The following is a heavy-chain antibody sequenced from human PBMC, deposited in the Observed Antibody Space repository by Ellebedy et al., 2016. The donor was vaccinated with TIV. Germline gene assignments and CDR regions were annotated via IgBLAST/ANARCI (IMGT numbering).Heavy chain of an antibody. CDR3: ARDSDYGGVTNHWYFDL. J-gene: IGHJ2*01. V-gene: IGHV1-18*01. CDR2: VSPYNGNT. CDR1: GYTFTNFG. D-gene: IGHD4-23*01. Sequence: ASVKVSXKASGYTFTNFGVTWVRQAPGQGLEWMGWVSPYNGNTNYGQKFQGRVTMTTDTSTSSAYMELGSLRSNDTAVYFCARDSDYGGVTNHWYFDLWGRGTLVTVSS.